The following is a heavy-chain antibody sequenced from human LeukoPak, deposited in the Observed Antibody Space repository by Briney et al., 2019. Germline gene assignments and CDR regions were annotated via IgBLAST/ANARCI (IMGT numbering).Heavy chain of an antibody. CDR3: ARRSGYYLDY. D-gene: IGHD3-3*01. J-gene: IGHJ4*02. Sequence: SQTLSLTCTVSGGSISSGGYSWSWIRQHPGKGLEWIGYIYYSGSTYYNPSLKSRVTISVDTSKNQFSLKLSSVTAADTAVYYCARRSGYYLDYWGQGTLVTVSS. CDR1: GGSISSGGYS. CDR2: IYYSGST. V-gene: IGHV4-31*03.